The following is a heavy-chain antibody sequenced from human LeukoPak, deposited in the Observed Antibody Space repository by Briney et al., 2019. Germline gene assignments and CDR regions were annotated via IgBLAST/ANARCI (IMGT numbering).Heavy chain of an antibody. D-gene: IGHD5-12*01. J-gene: IGHJ4*02. CDR3: ARDGYSGSDAL. CDR1: GGFFSGYY. Sequence: SETLSLTCAVYGGFFSGYYWSWIRQPPGKGLEWIGEINHSGSTNYNPSLKSRVTVSVDTSKNQFYLKLSSVTAADTAVYYCARDGYSGSDALWGQGTLVTVSS. V-gene: IGHV4-34*01. CDR2: INHSGST.